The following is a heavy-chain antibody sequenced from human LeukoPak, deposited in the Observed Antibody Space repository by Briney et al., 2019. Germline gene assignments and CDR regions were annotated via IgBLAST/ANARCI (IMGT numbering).Heavy chain of an antibody. D-gene: IGHD3-10*01. CDR1: GFSLSSYS. CDR3: ARDFGLSAF. Sequence: GGSLRLSCVASGFSLSSYSMNWVRQAPGRGLEWISYISSNARATHYADSVKGRFTISRDNAKNSLYLQMNSLRDEDTAVYYCARDFGLSAFWGQGTLVTVSS. V-gene: IGHV3-48*02. J-gene: IGHJ1*01. CDR2: ISSNARAT.